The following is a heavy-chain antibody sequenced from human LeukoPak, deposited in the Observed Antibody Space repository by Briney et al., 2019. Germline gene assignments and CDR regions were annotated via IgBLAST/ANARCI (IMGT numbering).Heavy chain of an antibody. Sequence: PGGSLRLSCAASGFTFSSYCMNWVRQAPGKRLEWVSSISSSSSYIYYADSVKGRFAISRDNAKNSLYLQMNSLRAEDTAVYYCARVGVDYDYVWGSSNYFDYWGQGTLVTVSS. CDR1: GFTFSSYC. J-gene: IGHJ4*02. D-gene: IGHD3-16*01. V-gene: IGHV3-21*01. CDR3: ARVGVDYDYVWGSSNYFDY. CDR2: ISSSSSYI.